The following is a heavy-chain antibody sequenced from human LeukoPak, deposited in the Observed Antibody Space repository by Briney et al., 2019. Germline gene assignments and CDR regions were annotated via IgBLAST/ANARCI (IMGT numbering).Heavy chain of an antibody. J-gene: IGHJ4*02. CDR3: ARLRIQLWRFDY. Sequence: PSETLSLTCTVSGGSLSSSSYYWGWIRQPPERGLEWIGSIYYSGSAYYNPSLKSRVTISVDTSKNQFSLKLSSVTAADTAVYYCARLRIQLWRFDYWGQGTLVTVSS. CDR1: GGSLSSSSYY. V-gene: IGHV4-39*07. D-gene: IGHD5-18*01. CDR2: IYYSGSA.